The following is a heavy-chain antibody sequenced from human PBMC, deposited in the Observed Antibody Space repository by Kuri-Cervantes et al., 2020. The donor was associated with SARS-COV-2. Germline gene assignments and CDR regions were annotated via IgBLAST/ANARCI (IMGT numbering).Heavy chain of an antibody. CDR2: IYHSGST. Sequence: SETLSLTCAVSGGSISSGGYSWSWIRQPPGKGLEWIGYIYHSGSTYYNPSLKSRVTISVDRSKNQFSLKLSSVTAADTAVYYCARGRYYYDSSGYYYVPTGDVWGNGTTVTVSS. V-gene: IGHV4-30-2*01. CDR1: GGSISSGGYS. CDR3: ARGRYYYDSSGYYYVPTGDV. J-gene: IGHJ6*04. D-gene: IGHD3-22*01.